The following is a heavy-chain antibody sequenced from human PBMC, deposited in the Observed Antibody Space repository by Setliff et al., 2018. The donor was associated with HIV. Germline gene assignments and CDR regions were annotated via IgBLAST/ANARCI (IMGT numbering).Heavy chain of an antibody. CDR3: AQLGMVDDFDY. D-gene: IGHD1-1*01. J-gene: IGHJ4*02. CDR2: IYHTGST. Sequence: PSQTLSLTCTVSGGSISSYYWSWIRQPAGKGLEWIGRIYHTGSTYYKPSLKSRVTISVDTSKNHFSLKLRSVTAADTAVYYCAQLGMVDDFDYWGQGTLVTVSS. CDR1: GGSISSYY. V-gene: IGHV4-4*07.